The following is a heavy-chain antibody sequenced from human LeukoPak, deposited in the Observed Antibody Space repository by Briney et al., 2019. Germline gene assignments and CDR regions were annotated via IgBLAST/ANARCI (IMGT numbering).Heavy chain of an antibody. CDR1: GDTVSSNSTA. CDR2: TYYRTKWYN. Sequence: SQTLSLTCAISGDTVSSNSTAWNWIRQSPSMGLESVVRTYYRTKWYNDYAVSVKSRITINPDTSKNQFSLQLTSVTPEDTAVYYCARDTQRTFYSSSCDYWGQGTLVTVS. J-gene: IGHJ4*02. V-gene: IGHV6-1*01. CDR3: ARDTQRTFYSSSCDY. D-gene: IGHD6-13*01.